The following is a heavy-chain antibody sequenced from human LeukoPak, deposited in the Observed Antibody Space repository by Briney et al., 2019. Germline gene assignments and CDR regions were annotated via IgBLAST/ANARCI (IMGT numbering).Heavy chain of an antibody. D-gene: IGHD6-13*01. Sequence: AASVKVSCKASGYTFTSYDINWVRQATGQGLEWMGWMNPNSGNTGYAQKFQGRVTITRNTSISTAYMELSSLRSEDTAVYYCARGRAAAGSKGYYFDYWGQGTLATVSS. CDR1: GYTFTSYD. J-gene: IGHJ4*02. V-gene: IGHV1-8*03. CDR3: ARGRAAAGSKGYYFDY. CDR2: MNPNSGNT.